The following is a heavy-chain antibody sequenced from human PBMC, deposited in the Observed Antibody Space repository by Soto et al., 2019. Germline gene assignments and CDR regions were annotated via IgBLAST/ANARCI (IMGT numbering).Heavy chain of an antibody. J-gene: IGHJ2*01. CDR2: IYWDDDK. D-gene: IGHD2-15*01. Sequence: QITLKESGPTLVKPTQTLTLTCTFSGFSLSTSGVGVGWIRQPPGKALEWLALIYWDDDKRYSPSLKSRLTITKVTSKNQVVLTMTNMDPVDTATYYCAHRLRVSVLLFHTYWYFDLWGRGTLVTVSS. CDR3: AHRLRVSVLLFHTYWYFDL. CDR1: GFSLSTSGVG. V-gene: IGHV2-5*02.